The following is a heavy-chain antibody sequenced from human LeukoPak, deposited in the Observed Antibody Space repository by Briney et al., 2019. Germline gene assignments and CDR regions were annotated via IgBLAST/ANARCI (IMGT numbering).Heavy chain of an antibody. CDR3: ARGFLAAAAYVDY. CDR1: GFTFISYS. Sequence: PGGSLRLSCAASGFTFISYSMTWVRQAPGKGLEWVSSISSSGDIHYADSVKGRFTISRDNAKNSLFLQMNSLRAEDTAVYYCARGFLAAAAYVDYWGQGTLVTVSS. V-gene: IGHV3-21*01. CDR2: ISSSGDI. D-gene: IGHD6-13*01. J-gene: IGHJ4*02.